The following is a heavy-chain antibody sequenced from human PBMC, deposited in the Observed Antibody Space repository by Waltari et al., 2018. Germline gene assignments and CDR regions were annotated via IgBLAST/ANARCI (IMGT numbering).Heavy chain of an antibody. CDR3: ARDVAGEGSR. CDR2: INTDGSIT. Sequence: EVQLVESGGGLVQPGGSLRLSCVASGFTFSTYWIHWFRQAPGKGLVWGSRINTDGSITNYAESVKGRFTISRDNAKNILYLQMNSLGAEDTAVYYCARDVAGEGSRWGQGALVTVSS. J-gene: IGHJ4*02. D-gene: IGHD6-19*01. V-gene: IGHV3-74*01. CDR1: GFTFSTYW.